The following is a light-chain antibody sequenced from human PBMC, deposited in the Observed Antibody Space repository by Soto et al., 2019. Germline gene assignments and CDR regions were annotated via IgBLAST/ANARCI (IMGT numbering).Light chain of an antibody. J-gene: IGKJ5*01. V-gene: IGKV3-11*01. CDR2: DGS. Sequence: EIVLTQSPATLSVSPGERVTLSCRASQNLHSFLNWYQQRPGQAPRPLIYDGSKRAAGVPDRISGDGSGTDYTLTISSLESEDFAVYFCQQRTRWPMTFGQGTRLEI. CDR3: QQRTRWPMT. CDR1: QNLHSF.